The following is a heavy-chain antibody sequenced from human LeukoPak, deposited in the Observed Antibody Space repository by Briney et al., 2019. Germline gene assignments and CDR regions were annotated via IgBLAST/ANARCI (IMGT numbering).Heavy chain of an antibody. Sequence: GGSLRLSCSASGFTFSSYAMHWVRQAPGKGLEYVSAISSNGGSTYYADSVKGRFTISRDNSKNTLYLQMSSLRAEDTAVYYCVGLAVAGRFYYYYGMDVWGKGTTVTVSS. CDR2: ISSNGGST. J-gene: IGHJ6*04. CDR3: VGLAVAGRFYYYYGMDV. V-gene: IGHV3-64D*06. D-gene: IGHD6-19*01. CDR1: GFTFSSYA.